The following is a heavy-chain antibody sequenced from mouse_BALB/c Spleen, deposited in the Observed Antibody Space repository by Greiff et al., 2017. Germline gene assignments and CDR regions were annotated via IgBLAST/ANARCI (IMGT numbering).Heavy chain of an antibody. D-gene: IGHD4-1*01. Sequence: EVMLVESGGGLVQPGGSRKLSCAASGFTFSSFGMHWVRQAPEKGLEWVAYISSGSSTIYYADTVKGRFTISRDNPKNTLFLQMTSLRSEDTAMYYCARYNWDWYFDVWGAGTTVTVSS. CDR1: GFTFSSFG. CDR2: ISSGSSTI. J-gene: IGHJ1*01. V-gene: IGHV5-17*02. CDR3: ARYNWDWYFDV.